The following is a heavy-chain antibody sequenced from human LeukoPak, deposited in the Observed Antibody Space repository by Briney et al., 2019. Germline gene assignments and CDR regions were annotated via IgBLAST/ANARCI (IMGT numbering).Heavy chain of an antibody. V-gene: IGHV3-23*01. CDR1: GFTFSSYA. CDR3: ARETYSSSWYGGY. D-gene: IGHD6-13*01. J-gene: IGHJ4*02. Sequence: PGGSLRLSCAASGFTFSSYAMSWVRQAPGKGLEWVSAISGSGGSTYYADSVKGRFTISRDNAKNSLYLQMNSLRAEDTAVYYCARETYSSSWYGGYWGQGTLVTVSS. CDR2: ISGSGGST.